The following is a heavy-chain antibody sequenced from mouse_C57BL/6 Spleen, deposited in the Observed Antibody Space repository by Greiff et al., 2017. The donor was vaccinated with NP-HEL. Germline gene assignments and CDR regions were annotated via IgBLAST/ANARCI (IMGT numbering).Heavy chain of an antibody. Sequence: EVQRVESGGGLVKPGGSLKLSCAASGFTFSDYGMHWVRQAPEKGLEWVAYISSGSSTIYYADTVKGRFTISRDNAKNTLFLQMTSLRSEDTAMYYCARGGIYDYCLWYFDVWGTGTTVTVSS. J-gene: IGHJ1*03. CDR3: ARGGIYDYCLWYFDV. CDR2: ISSGSSTI. D-gene: IGHD2-4*01. V-gene: IGHV5-17*01. CDR1: GFTFSDYG.